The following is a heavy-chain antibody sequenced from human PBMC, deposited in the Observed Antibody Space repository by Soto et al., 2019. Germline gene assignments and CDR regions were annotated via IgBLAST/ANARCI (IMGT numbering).Heavy chain of an antibody. CDR2: ISSDGATA. CDR1: GFSFSRYW. J-gene: IGHJ4*02. CDR3: ARVQPDGFPKYFDH. V-gene: IGHV3-74*01. D-gene: IGHD2-21*01. Sequence: GGSLRLSCAASGFSFSRYWMYWLRQSPGKGLEWVSRISSDGATASLPDSVEGRFAVSRDNAKSEVFLQMNSLRVDDTGVYFCARVQPDGFPKYFDHWGQGVLVTVSS.